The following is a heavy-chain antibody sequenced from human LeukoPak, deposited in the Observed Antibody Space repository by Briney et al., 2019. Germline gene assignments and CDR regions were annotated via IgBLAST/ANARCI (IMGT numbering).Heavy chain of an antibody. Sequence: GGSLRLSCAASGFTLSSYSMNWVRQAPGKGLEWVSYISSSSTHIYYADSVKGRFTISRDNARNSLYLQMNSLKSEDTAVYYCTTDSPLCHNSGATCVWFDPWGQGTLVTVSS. V-gene: IGHV3-21*03. J-gene: IGHJ5*02. D-gene: IGHD3-10*01. CDR2: ISSSSTHI. CDR3: TTDSPLCHNSGATCVWFDP. CDR1: GFTLSSYS.